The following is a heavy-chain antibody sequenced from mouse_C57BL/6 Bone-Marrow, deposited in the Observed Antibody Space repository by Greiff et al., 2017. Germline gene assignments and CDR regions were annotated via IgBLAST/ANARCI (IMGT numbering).Heavy chain of an antibody. CDR1: GYTFTSYW. Sequence: QVQLQQPGAELVKPGASVKLSCKASGYTFTSYWMQWVKQRPGQGLEWIGEIDPSDSYTNYNQKFKGKATLTVDTSSSTAYMQLSSLTSEDSAVYYCARVDGTTVWYFDVWGTGTTVTVSS. J-gene: IGHJ1*03. D-gene: IGHD1-1*01. V-gene: IGHV1-50*01. CDR2: IDPSDSYT. CDR3: ARVDGTTVWYFDV.